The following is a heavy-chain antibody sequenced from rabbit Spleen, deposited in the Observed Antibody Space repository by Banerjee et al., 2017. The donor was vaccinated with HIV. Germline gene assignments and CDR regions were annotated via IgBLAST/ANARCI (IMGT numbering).Heavy chain of an antibody. J-gene: IGHJ4*01. CDR1: GFDFSVYG. CDR2: IDPIFGRT. Sequence: QLKETGGGLVRPGGSLKLSCKASGFDFSVYGLSWVRQAPGKGLEWIGYIDPIFGRTYYASWVNGRFTISSHNAQNTLYLQLNSLTAADTATYFCVRDLGYDDYSEKGYFNLWGPGTLVTVS. V-gene: IGHV1S7*01. D-gene: IGHD2-1*01. CDR3: VRDLGYDDYSEKGYFNL.